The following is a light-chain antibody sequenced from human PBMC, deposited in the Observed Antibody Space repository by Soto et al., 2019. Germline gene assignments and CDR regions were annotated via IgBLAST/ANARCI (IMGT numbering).Light chain of an antibody. V-gene: IGLV1-44*01. Sequence: QSVLTQPPSASGTPGQRVTISWSGRSSNIGSNTVDWHRQLPGTAPELLIYHNDQRRSGVPDRFSASKSGTSASLAISGLQSEDEADFYCAAWDDRLNVFVFGSGTKVTGL. CDR2: HND. CDR1: SSNIGSNT. J-gene: IGLJ1*01. CDR3: AAWDDRLNVFV.